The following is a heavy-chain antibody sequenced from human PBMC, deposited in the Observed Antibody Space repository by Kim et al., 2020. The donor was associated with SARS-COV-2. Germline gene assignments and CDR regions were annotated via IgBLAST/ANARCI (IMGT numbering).Heavy chain of an antibody. Sequence: GGSLRLSCTASGFTFGDYAMGWVRQAPGKGLEWVGFIRSKAYGGTTEYAASVKGRFTISRDDSKSIAYLQMNSLKTEDTAVYYCTSPYYYDSSGYQIDDAFDIWGQGTMVTVSS. CDR3: TSPYYYDSSGYQIDDAFDI. J-gene: IGHJ3*02. D-gene: IGHD3-22*01. CDR2: IRSKAYGGTT. CDR1: GFTFGDYA. V-gene: IGHV3-49*04.